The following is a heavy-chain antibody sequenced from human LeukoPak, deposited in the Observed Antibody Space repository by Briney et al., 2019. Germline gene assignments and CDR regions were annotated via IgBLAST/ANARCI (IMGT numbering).Heavy chain of an antibody. Sequence: ASVKVSCKASGYTFTGYYMHWVRQAPGQGLEWMGWINPNSGGTNYAQKFQGRVTMTRDTSISTAYMELSRLRSDDTAVYYCARVGYGGNYGWFDPWGQGTLVTVSS. D-gene: IGHD4-23*01. V-gene: IGHV1-2*02. CDR3: ARVGYGGNYGWFDP. CDR2: INPNSGGT. J-gene: IGHJ5*02. CDR1: GYTFTGYY.